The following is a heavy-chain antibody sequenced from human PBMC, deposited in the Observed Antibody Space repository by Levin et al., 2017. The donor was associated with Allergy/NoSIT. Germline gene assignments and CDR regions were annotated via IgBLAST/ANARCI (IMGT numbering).Heavy chain of an antibody. J-gene: IGHJ5*02. Sequence: SVKVSCKASGGTFSSYAISWVRQAPGQGLEWMGGIIPIFGTANYAQKFQGRVTIAADESTSTAYMELSSLRSEDTAVYYCARSSSWPNWFDPWGQGTLVTVSS. D-gene: IGHD6-13*01. CDR2: IIPIFGTA. CDR3: ARSSSWPNWFDP. V-gene: IGHV1-69*13. CDR1: GGTFSSYA.